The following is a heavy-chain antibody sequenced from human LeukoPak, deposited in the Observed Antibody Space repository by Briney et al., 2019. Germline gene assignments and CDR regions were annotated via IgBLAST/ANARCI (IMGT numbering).Heavy chain of an antibody. V-gene: IGHV3-53*01. CDR2: IYSGGST. CDR1: GFTVSSNY. CDR3: ARDLGSGWNFDY. Sequence: GGSLRLSCAASGFTVSSNYMNWVRQAPGKGLEWVSIIYSGGSTYYADSVKGRFTISRDNSKNTLYLQMNSLRAEDTAVYYRARDLGSGWNFDYWGQGTLVTVSS. D-gene: IGHD6-19*01. J-gene: IGHJ4*02.